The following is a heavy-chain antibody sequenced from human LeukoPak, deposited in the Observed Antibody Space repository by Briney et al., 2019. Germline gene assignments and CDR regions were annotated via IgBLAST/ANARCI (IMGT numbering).Heavy chain of an antibody. CDR3: AKDLHGGYSSDY. CDR2: IGYEGVHK. J-gene: IGHJ4*02. Sequence: GGSLRLSCAASGFTFNNFGMHWVRQAPGKGLEWVSFIGYEGVHKYYADSVRGRFTISKDNSKATLYLQMNSLRPEDTAVYYCAKDLHGGYSSDYWGQGTLVTVFS. V-gene: IGHV3-30*02. CDR1: GFTFNNFG. D-gene: IGHD4-23*01.